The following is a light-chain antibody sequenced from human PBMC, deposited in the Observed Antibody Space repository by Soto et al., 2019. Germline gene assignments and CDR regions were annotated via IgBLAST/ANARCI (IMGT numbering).Light chain of an antibody. Sequence: QSVLTQPPSASGTPGQRVTISCSGGSSNIGTYTVSWYQQFPETAPKLLTYGNNQRPSGVPDRFSGSKSGTSASLSISGLQSDDEADYYCAAWDGSLNGPIFGGGTKVTVL. V-gene: IGLV1-44*01. CDR1: SSNIGTYT. CDR2: GNN. J-gene: IGLJ2*01. CDR3: AAWDGSLNGPI.